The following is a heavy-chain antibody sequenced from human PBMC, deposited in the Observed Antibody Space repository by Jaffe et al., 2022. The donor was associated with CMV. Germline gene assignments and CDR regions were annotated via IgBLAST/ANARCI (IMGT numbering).Heavy chain of an antibody. V-gene: IGHV3-48*03. CDR1: GFTFSSYE. CDR3: ARWGAFYDILTGDYYYYMDV. Sequence: EVQLVESGGGLVQPGGSLRLSCAASGFTFSSYEMNWVRQAPGKGLEWVSYISSSGSTIYYADSVKGRFTISRDNAKNSLYLQMNSLRAEDTAVYYCARWGAFYDILTGDYYYYMDVWGKGTTVTVSS. J-gene: IGHJ6*03. CDR2: ISSSGSTI. D-gene: IGHD3-9*01.